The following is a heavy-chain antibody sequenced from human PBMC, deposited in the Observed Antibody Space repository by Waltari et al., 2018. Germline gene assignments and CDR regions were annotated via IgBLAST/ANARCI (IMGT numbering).Heavy chain of an antibody. Sequence: EVQLLESGGGLVQPGGSLRLSCAASGFTFSSYAMSLVRQAPGKGLEWVSAISGSGGSTYYADSVKGRFTISRDNSKNTLYLQMNSLRAEDTAVYYCAKDTGDASSPFDYWGQGTLVTVSS. CDR1: GFTFSSYA. CDR2: ISGSGGST. V-gene: IGHV3-23*01. D-gene: IGHD3-22*01. CDR3: AKDTGDASSPFDY. J-gene: IGHJ4*02.